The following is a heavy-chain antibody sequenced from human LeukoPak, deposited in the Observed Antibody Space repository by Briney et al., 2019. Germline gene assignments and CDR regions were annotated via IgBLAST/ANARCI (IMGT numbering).Heavy chain of an antibody. D-gene: IGHD3-16*01. CDR1: GGTFSSYA. J-gene: IGHJ4*02. CDR3: ARDSHRTYYDYVWGSYIGY. V-gene: IGHV1-69*05. CDR2: IIPIFGTA. Sequence: GASVKVSCKASGGTFSSYAISWVRQAPGQGLEWMGRIIPIFGTANYAQKFQGRVTITTDESTSTAYMELSSLRSEDTAVYHCARDSHRTYYDYVWGSYIGYWGQGTLVTVSS.